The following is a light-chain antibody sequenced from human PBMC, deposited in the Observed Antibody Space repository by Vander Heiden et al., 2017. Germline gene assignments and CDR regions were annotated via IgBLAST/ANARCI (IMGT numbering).Light chain of an antibody. Sequence: EIVMTQSPATLSVSPGERATLSCRASQSVRSNLAWYQQKPGQAPRLLIYGASTRATGIPARFSGSGSGTEFILTISSMQSEDFAVYYCQQYTNWPPWTFGQGSKVVVK. CDR2: GAS. CDR3: QQYTNWPPWT. V-gene: IGKV3-15*01. CDR1: QSVRSN. J-gene: IGKJ1*01.